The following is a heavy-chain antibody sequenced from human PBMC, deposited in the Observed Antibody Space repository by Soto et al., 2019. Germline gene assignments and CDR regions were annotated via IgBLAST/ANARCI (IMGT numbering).Heavy chain of an antibody. J-gene: IGHJ6*02. D-gene: IGHD2-21*02. CDR3: ARSTTAYYYRMDV. Sequence: GGSLRLSCAASGFTVSSNYMSWVRQAPGKGLEWVSVIYSGGSTYYADSVKGRFTISRDNSKNTLYLQMNSLRAEDTAVYYCARSTTAYYYRMDVWGQGTTVTVSS. V-gene: IGHV3-53*01. CDR1: GFTVSSNY. CDR2: IYSGGST.